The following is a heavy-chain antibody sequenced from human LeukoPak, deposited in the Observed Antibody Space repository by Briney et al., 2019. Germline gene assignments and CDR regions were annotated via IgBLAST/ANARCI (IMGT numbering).Heavy chain of an antibody. V-gene: IGHV4-34*01. CDR1: GGSFSGYY. Sequence: SETLSLTCAVYGGSFSGYYWSWIRQPPGKGLEWIGKINHSGSTNYNPSLKSRVTISVDTSKNQFSLKLSSVTAADTAVYYCARSRLGDKDVWGQGTTVTVSS. J-gene: IGHJ6*02. CDR2: INHSGST. CDR3: ARSRLGDKDV.